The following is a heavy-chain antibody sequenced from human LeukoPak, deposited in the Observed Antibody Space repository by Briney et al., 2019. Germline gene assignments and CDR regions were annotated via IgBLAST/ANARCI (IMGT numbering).Heavy chain of an antibody. Sequence: PGGSLRLSCAASGFTFSSYGMHWVRQAPGKGLEGVAFIRYDGSNKYYADSVKGRFTISRDNSKNTLYLQMNSLRAEDTAVYYCAKDRAAPDAFDIWGQGTMVTVSS. J-gene: IGHJ3*02. CDR3: AKDRAAPDAFDI. CDR2: IRYDGSNK. V-gene: IGHV3-30*02. CDR1: GFTFSSYG.